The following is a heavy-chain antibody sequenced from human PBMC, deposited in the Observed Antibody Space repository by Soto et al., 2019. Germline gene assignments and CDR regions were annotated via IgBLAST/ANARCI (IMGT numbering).Heavy chain of an antibody. CDR3: ARDSSSSGYYYYGMDV. CDR2: IRQDGSGK. CDR1: GFTFSSYW. D-gene: IGHD6-6*01. Sequence: GGSLRLSCAASGFTFSSYWMSWVRQAPGKGLERVANIRQDGSGKYYVDSVKGRFTISRDNAKNSLYLQMNSLRAEDTAVYYCARDSSSSGYYYYGMDVWGQGTTVTVSS. J-gene: IGHJ6*02. V-gene: IGHV3-7*03.